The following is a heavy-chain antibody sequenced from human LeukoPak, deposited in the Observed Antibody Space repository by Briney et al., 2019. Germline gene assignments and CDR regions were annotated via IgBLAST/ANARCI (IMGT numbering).Heavy chain of an antibody. V-gene: IGHV3-23*01. CDR2: ISGSGGST. CDR1: GFTFSSYA. J-gene: IGHJ5*02. D-gene: IGHD3-22*01. CDR3: ARALRFISGSPFDP. Sequence: PGGSLRLSCAASGFTFSSYAMSWVRQAPGKGLEWVSAISGSGGSTYYADSVKGRFTISRDNSKNTLYLQMNSLRAEDTAVYYCARALRFISGSPFDPWGQGTLVTVSS.